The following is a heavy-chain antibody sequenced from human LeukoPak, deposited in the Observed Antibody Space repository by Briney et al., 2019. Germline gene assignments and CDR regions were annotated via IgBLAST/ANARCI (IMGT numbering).Heavy chain of an antibody. CDR3: ARGGGVRGVLDTFDV. D-gene: IGHD3-10*01. Sequence: SETLSLTCTVSGGSISSGTYYWGWIRQPPGKGLEWIGSIYYSGSTYYNPSLKSRVTISVDTSKNQFSLKLSSVTAADTAVYYCARGGGVRGVLDTFDVWGQGTMVTVSS. CDR2: IYYSGST. J-gene: IGHJ3*01. V-gene: IGHV4-39*01. CDR1: GGSISSGTYY.